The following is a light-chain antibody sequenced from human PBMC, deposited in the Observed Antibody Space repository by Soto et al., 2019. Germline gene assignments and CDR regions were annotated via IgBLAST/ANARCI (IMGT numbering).Light chain of an antibody. V-gene: IGKV3-15*01. CDR3: QQYNNWLRT. Sequence: ELVITQTPAKLSVATGERATLSCRASQSVSILLAWYQQKPGQPPRLLIHGATTRDTGIPARFSGSGSGTEFTLTISSLQSEDVSVYYCQQYNNWLRTFGQGTQVEIK. J-gene: IGKJ1*01. CDR1: QSVSIL. CDR2: GAT.